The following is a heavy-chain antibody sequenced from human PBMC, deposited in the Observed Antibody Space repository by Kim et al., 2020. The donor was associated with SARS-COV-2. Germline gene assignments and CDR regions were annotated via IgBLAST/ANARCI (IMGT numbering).Heavy chain of an antibody. CDR1: GFTFSSYA. CDR3: VSYSSSHPDNHAFDI. D-gene: IGHD6-13*01. Sequence: GGSLRLSCSASGFTFSSYAMHWVRQAPGKGLEYVSAISSNGGSTYYADSVKGRFTISRDNSKNTLYLQMSSLRAEDTAVYYCVSYSSSHPDNHAFDIWGQGTMVTVSS. V-gene: IGHV3-64D*06. CDR2: ISSNGGST. J-gene: IGHJ3*02.